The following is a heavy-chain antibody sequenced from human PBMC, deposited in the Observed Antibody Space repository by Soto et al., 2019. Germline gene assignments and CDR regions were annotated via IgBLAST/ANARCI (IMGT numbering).Heavy chain of an antibody. Sequence: PSETLSLTCTVSGGSISSYYWSWIRQPPGKGLEWIGYIYYSGSTNYNPSLKSRVTISVDTSKNQFSLKLSSVTAADTAVYYCARQSYDITNWFDPWGQGTLVTVSS. CDR2: IYYSGST. CDR1: GGSISSYY. V-gene: IGHV4-59*08. CDR3: ARQSYDITNWFDP. J-gene: IGHJ5*02. D-gene: IGHD3-9*01.